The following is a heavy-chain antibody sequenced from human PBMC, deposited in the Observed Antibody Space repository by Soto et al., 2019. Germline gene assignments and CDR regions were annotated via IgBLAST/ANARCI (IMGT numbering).Heavy chain of an antibody. D-gene: IGHD3-10*01. CDR2: VHSDGTTT. CDR3: ARGDRGGFDL. J-gene: IGHJ3*01. CDR1: GFTFDYYW. V-gene: IGHV3-74*01. Sequence: EVQLVESGGGLVQPGESLRLSCAASGFTFDYYWMHWVRQAPGKGLGWVSRVHSDGTTTTYADSVKGRFTISRDNARNTVSLQMSSLRAEDTDIYYCARGDRGGFDLWGHGTVVTVSS.